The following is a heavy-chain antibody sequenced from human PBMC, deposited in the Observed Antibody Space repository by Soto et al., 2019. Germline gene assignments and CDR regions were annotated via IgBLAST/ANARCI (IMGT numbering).Heavy chain of an antibody. CDR1: GFTFSSYA. J-gene: IGHJ5*02. CDR3: ARLVVAATQGWFDP. D-gene: IGHD2-15*01. V-gene: IGHV3-23*01. CDR2: ISGSGGST. Sequence: GGSLRLSCAASGFTFSSYAMSWVRQAPGKGLEWVSAISGSGGSTYYADSVKGRFTISRDNSKNTLYLQMNSLRAEDTAVYYCARLVVAATQGWFDPWGQGTLVTVSS.